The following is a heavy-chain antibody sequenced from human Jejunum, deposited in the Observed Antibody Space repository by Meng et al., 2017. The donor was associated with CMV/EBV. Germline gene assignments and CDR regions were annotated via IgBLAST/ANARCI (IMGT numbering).Heavy chain of an antibody. Sequence: ATFGFTFRNFRMSWIRQAPGKGLVWVSYVSATDGTIFYADSVKGRFTISRDNAKNSLFLQMDSLRAEDTAVYFCARDRNSFYFDYCGQGTLVTVSS. CDR2: VSATDGTI. CDR3: ARDRNSFYFDY. V-gene: IGHV3-11*01. CDR1: GFTFRNFR. D-gene: IGHD1/OR15-1a*01. J-gene: IGHJ4*02.